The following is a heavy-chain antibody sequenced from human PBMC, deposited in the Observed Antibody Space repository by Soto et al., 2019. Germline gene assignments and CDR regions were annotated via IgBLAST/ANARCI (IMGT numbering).Heavy chain of an antibody. D-gene: IGHD4-17*01. Sequence: SETLSLTCTVSGGSISSGDYYWSWIRQPPGKGLEWIGYIYYSGSTYYNPSLKSRVTISVDTSKNQFSLKLSSVTAADTAVYYCARATVTLYYFDYWGQGTLVTVSS. CDR1: GGSISSGDYY. CDR2: IYYSGST. J-gene: IGHJ4*02. CDR3: ARATVTLYYFDY. V-gene: IGHV4-30-4*01.